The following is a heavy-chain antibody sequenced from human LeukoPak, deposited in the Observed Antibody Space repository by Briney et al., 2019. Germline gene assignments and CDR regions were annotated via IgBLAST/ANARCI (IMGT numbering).Heavy chain of an antibody. CDR2: IYYSGDT. V-gene: IGHV4-39*07. CDR3: ARESLYVVRGVIISGYFDL. CDR1: GGSISSSSYY. J-gene: IGHJ2*01. Sequence: SETLSLTCTVSGGSISSSSYYWGWIRQPPGKGLEWIGSIYYSGDTNQNPSLKSRVTISVDTSKNQFSLKLSSVTAADTAVYYCARESLYVVRGVIISGYFDLWGRGTLVTVSS. D-gene: IGHD3-10*01.